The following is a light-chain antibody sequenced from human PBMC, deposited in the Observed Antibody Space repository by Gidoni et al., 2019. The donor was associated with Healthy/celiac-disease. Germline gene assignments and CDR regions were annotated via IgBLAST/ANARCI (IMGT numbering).Light chain of an antibody. CDR2: AAS. J-gene: IGKJ2*01. V-gene: IGKV1-39*01. CDR1: QSISSY. Sequence: DIQMTQSPSSLSASVGDRVTITCRASQSISSYLNWYQQKPGKAPKLLIYAASSLQSGVPSRFSRSGSGTDFTLTISSLQPEDVATYYCQQSYSTPPTFGQGTKLEIK. CDR3: QQSYSTPPT.